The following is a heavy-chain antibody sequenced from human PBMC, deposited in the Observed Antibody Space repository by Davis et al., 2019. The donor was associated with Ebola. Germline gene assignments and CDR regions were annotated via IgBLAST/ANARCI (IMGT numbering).Heavy chain of an antibody. Sequence: PGGSLRLSCTVSGGSISRYFWSWIRQPPGKGLEWIGHIFYSGSAKYNPSLQSRVSLSVAPSKNQFSLRLTSVSAADTAVYYCARHDRIFGTNWFDPWGQGTLVTVSS. CDR1: GGSISRYF. J-gene: IGHJ5*02. CDR3: ARHDRIFGTNWFDP. V-gene: IGHV4-59*08. CDR2: IFYSGSA. D-gene: IGHD3-3*01.